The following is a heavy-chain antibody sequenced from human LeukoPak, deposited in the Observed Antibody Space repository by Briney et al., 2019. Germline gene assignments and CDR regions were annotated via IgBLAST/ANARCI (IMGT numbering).Heavy chain of an antibody. Sequence: GGSLRLSCAASGFTFSSYGMSWVRQAPGKGLEWVSAISGSGGSTYYADSVKGRFTISRDNSKNTLYLQMNSLRAEDTAVYYCAKDYSSGYYYCHYAFDIWGQGTMVTVSS. CDR1: GFTFSSYG. V-gene: IGHV3-23*01. CDR2: ISGSGGST. CDR3: AKDYSSGYYYCHYAFDI. D-gene: IGHD3-22*01. J-gene: IGHJ3*02.